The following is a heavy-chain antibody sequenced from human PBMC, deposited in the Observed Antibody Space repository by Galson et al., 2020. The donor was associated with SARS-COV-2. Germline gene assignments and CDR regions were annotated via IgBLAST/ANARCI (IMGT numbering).Heavy chain of an antibody. Sequence: ASVQVSCKVSGYTLTELSMHWVRQAPGKGLEWMGGFDPEDGETIYAQKFQGRVTMTEDTSTDTAYMELSSLRSEDTAVYYCATGLAYYGSGRVFDYWGQGTLVTVSS. V-gene: IGHV1-24*01. CDR2: FDPEDGET. D-gene: IGHD3-10*01. CDR3: ATGLAYYGSGRVFDY. CDR1: GYTLTELS. J-gene: IGHJ4*02.